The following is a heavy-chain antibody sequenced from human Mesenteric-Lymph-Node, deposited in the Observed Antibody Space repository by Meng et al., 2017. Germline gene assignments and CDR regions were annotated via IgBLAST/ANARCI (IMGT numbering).Heavy chain of an antibody. CDR1: GFSLSTSGMR. V-gene: IGHV2-70*04. J-gene: IGHJ4*02. Sequence: SGPTLVKPTQTLTLTCTFSGFSLSTSGMRVSWIRQPPGKALEWLARIDWDDDKFYSTSLKTRLTISKDTSKNQVVLTMTNMDPVDTAAYYCARIRPYYDSSGYYYFDYWGQGNLVNVSS. CDR3: ARIRPYYDSSGYYYFDY. D-gene: IGHD3-22*01. CDR2: IDWDDDK.